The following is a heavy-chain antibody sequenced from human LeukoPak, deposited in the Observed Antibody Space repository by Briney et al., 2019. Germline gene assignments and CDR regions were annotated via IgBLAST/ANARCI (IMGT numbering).Heavy chain of an antibody. V-gene: IGHV3-23*01. D-gene: IGHD3-10*01. J-gene: IGHJ4*02. CDR1: GFTFSNHA. CDR2: LSCRGENT. CDR3: AKAYYYCSGSYYVAFDC. Sequence: GGSLRLSCAASGFTFSNHAMTCVPQAPGEGLEEVSSLSCRGENTFYAESVKGRFTISRHNSENRLHLQMNSLRAEDTAVYYCAKAYYYCSGSYYVAFDCWGQRTLVTVSS.